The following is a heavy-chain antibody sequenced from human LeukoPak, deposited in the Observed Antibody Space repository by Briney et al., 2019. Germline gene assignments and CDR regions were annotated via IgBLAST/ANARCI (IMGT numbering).Heavy chain of an antibody. V-gene: IGHV3-73*01. CDR1: GFTFSGSA. Sequence: GGSLKLSCAASGFTFSGSAIHWVRQSSGKGLEWVGQIDKKDKGYATATAYAASVKGRFTISRDDSISTAYLQMKSLKTEDTALYYCTRDSGTYNWFDPWGRGTLVTVSS. J-gene: IGHJ5*02. CDR2: IDKKDKGYATAT. D-gene: IGHD1-26*01. CDR3: TRDSGTYNWFDP.